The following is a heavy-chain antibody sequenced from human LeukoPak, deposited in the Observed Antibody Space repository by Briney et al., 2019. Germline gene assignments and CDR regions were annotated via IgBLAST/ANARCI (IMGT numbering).Heavy chain of an antibody. CDR2: ISYDGSNK. CDR3: AKDTSTRASRPWIQLWSPSMGGMDV. D-gene: IGHD5-18*01. J-gene: IGHJ6*02. CDR1: GFTFSSYG. V-gene: IGHV3-30*18. Sequence: GGSLRLSCAASGFTFSSYGMHWVRQAPGKGLEWVAVISYDGSNKYYADSVKGRFTISRDNSKSTLYLQMNSLRAEDTAVYYCAKDTSTRASRPWIQLWSPSMGGMDVWGQGTTVTVSS.